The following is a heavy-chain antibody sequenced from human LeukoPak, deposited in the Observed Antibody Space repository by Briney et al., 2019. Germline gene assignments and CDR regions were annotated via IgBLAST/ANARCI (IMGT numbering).Heavy chain of an antibody. V-gene: IGHV3-74*01. CDR2: INSDGSST. Sequence: GGSLRLSCAASGFTFSSYWMHWVRQAPGKGLVWVSRINSDGSSTSYADSVKGRFTISRDNAKNTLYLQMNSLRAEDTAVYYCARGTYYYDSSGYYRYFDYWGQGTLVTVSS. J-gene: IGHJ4*02. CDR1: GFTFSSYW. D-gene: IGHD3-22*01. CDR3: ARGTYYYDSSGYYRYFDY.